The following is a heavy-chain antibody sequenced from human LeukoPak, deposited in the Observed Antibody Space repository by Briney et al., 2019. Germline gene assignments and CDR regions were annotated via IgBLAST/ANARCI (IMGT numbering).Heavy chain of an antibody. CDR1: GYTFNGYY. D-gene: IGHD6-13*01. V-gene: IGHV1-2*02. CDR2: INPNSGGT. J-gene: IGHJ4*02. CDR3: AREFKAAAGAFDY. Sequence: ASVKVSCKASGYTFNGYYIHWVRQAPGQGLQWMGWINPNSGGTNYAQKFQGRVTMTRDTSISTAYMELSRLRSDDTAVYYCAREFKAAAGAFDYWGQGTLVTVSS.